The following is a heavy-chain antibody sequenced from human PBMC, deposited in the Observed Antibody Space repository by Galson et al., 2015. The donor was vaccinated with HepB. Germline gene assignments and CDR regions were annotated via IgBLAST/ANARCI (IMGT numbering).Heavy chain of an antibody. CDR1: GFTFSTDW. CDR2: IKSNNVGGTS. J-gene: IGHJ1*01. D-gene: IGHD3-22*01. CDR3: VPTFHPDSCGRD. Sequence: SLRLSCAASGFTFSTDWMSWVRQAPGKGLEWVGRIKSNNVGGTSDYAAPVNGRFTMSRDDSKNMLFLQMSSLKNEDTVIYYCVPTFHPDSCGRDWGQGTLVTVCS. V-gene: IGHV3-15*01.